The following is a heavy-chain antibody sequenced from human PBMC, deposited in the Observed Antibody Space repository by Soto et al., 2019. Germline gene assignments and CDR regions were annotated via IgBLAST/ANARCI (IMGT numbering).Heavy chain of an antibody. J-gene: IGHJ5*02. CDR2: TYYSGST. CDR1: GGSISSGGYY. V-gene: IGHV4-31*03. CDR3: ARDLTPTYYYGSGSYPVPSGFDP. Sequence: SETLSLTCTVSGGSISSGGYYWSWIRQHPGKGLEWIGYTYYSGSTYYNPSLKSRVTISVDTSKNQFSLKLSSVTAADTAVYYCARDLTPTYYYGSGSYPVPSGFDPWGQGTLVTVS. D-gene: IGHD3-10*01.